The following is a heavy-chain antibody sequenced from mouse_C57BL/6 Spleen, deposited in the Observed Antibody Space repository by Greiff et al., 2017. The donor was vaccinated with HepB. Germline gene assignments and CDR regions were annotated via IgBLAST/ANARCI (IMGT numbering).Heavy chain of an antibody. CDR3: ARGSTMVTKDDY. D-gene: IGHD2-2*01. J-gene: IGHJ2*01. CDR1: GFNIKDYY. CDR2: IDPEDGET. V-gene: IGHV14-2*01. Sequence: VQLQRSGAELVKPGASVKLSCTASGFNIKDYYMHWVKQRTEQGLEWIGRIDPEDGETKYAPKFQGKATITADTSSNTAYLQISSLTSEDTAVYYYARGSTMVTKDDYWGQGTTLTVSS.